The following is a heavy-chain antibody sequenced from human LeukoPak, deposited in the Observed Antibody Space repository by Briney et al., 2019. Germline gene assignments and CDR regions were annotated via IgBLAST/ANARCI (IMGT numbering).Heavy chain of an antibody. CDR2: IKQDGSEK. V-gene: IGHV3-7*01. Sequence: GGSLRLSCAASGFTFSSYWMSWVRQAPGKGLEWVANIKQDGSEKYYVDSVKGRFTISRDNAKNSLYLQMNSLRAEDTAVYYCARDKWLRSGYYFDYWGQGTLVTVS. CDR3: ARDKWLRSGYYFDY. CDR1: GFTFSSYW. J-gene: IGHJ4*02. D-gene: IGHD5-12*01.